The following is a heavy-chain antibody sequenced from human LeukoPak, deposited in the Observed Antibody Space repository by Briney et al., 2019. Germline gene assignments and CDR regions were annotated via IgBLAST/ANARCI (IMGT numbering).Heavy chain of an antibody. D-gene: IGHD6-13*01. J-gene: IGHJ5*01. CDR2: IYPGDSDI. CDR1: GYSFTSYW. Sequence: GESLKISCKGSGYSFTSYWIGWVRQMPGKGLEWMGIIYPGDSDIRYSPSFQGQVTISADKSISTAYLQWSSLKASDTAMYYCARQPGIAVAGTDATGVLDSWGQGTLVTVSS. CDR3: ARQPGIAVAGTDATGVLDS. V-gene: IGHV5-51*01.